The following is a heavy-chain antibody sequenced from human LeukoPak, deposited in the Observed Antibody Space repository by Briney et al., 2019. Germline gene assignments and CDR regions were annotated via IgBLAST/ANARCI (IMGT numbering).Heavy chain of an antibody. D-gene: IGHD1-26*01. CDR1: GFTFSRYW. CDR2: IKQDGSGE. J-gene: IGHJ4*02. CDR3: ARDPEGGSYYPDY. Sequence: GGSLRLSCVASGFTFSRYWMSWVRQAPGKWLEWVAKIKQDGSGEYYLDSVKGRFTISRDNAKNSLYPQMNSLRAEDTAVYYCARDPEGGSYYPDYWGQGTLVTVSS. V-gene: IGHV3-7*01.